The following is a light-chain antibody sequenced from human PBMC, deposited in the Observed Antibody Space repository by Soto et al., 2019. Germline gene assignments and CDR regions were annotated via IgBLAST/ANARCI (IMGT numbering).Light chain of an antibody. J-gene: IGKJ3*01. CDR2: GAS. CDR3: QQYNNWPSCT. Sequence: EIVMTQSPATLSVSPGERATLSCRASQSVSSNFAWYQQKPGQAPRLLIYGASTRATGIPARFSGSGSGTEFTLTISSLQSEDFAVYYCQQYNNWPSCTFGPGTKVDIK. CDR1: QSVSSN. V-gene: IGKV3-15*01.